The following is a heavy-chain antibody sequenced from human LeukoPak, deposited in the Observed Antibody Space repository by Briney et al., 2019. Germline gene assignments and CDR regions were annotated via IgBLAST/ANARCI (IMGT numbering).Heavy chain of an antibody. D-gene: IGHD1-1*01. Sequence: SETLSLTCAVYGGSFSGYYWSWIRQPPGKGLEWIGEINHSGSTNYNPSLKSRVTISVDTSKNQFSLKLSSVTAADTAVYYRARIGRYPIYYYGMDVWGQGTTVTVSS. V-gene: IGHV4-34*01. J-gene: IGHJ6*02. CDR3: ARIGRYPIYYYGMDV. CDR2: INHSGST. CDR1: GGSFSGYY.